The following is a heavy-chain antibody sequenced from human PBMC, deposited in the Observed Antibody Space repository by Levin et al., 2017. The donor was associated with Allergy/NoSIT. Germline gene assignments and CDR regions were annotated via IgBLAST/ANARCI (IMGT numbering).Heavy chain of an antibody. V-gene: IGHV4-34*01. Sequence: SQTLSLTCAVYGGSFSGYYWSWIRQPPGKGLEWIGEINHSGSTNYNPSLKSRVTISVDTSKNQFSLKLSSVTAADTAVYYCARGYPPLRTHLRDPFIVATITDFGYWGQGTLVTVSS. J-gene: IGHJ4*02. CDR3: ARGYPPLRTHLRDPFIVATITDFGY. CDR1: GGSFSGYY. D-gene: IGHD5-12*01. CDR2: INHSGST.